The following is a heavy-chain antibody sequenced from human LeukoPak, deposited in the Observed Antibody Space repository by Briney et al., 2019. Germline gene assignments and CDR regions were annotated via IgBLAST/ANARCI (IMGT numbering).Heavy chain of an antibody. V-gene: IGHV4-61*02. CDR1: GGSVSSSSYY. CDR2: IYSSGTT. CDR3: ARDHTVATLEKT. Sequence: SETLSLTCSVSGGSVSSSSYYWSWVRQPAGKGLEWIGRIYSSGTTNYSPSLKSRVTISLDTSKNQVSLKLYAVTAADTAVYYCARDHTVATLEKTWGQGTLVTVSS. J-gene: IGHJ4*02. D-gene: IGHD4-11*01.